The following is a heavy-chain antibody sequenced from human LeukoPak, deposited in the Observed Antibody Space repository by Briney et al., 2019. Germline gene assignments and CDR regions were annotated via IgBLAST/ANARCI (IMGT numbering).Heavy chain of an antibody. D-gene: IGHD3-10*01. CDR3: ARRQLVRGVFFNY. J-gene: IGHJ4*02. Sequence: PSETLSLTCTVSGGSIPTSTYHWGWIRQSPGKGLEWIGSVHYSGGTYYNPSLRSRVSISLDTSKSQFSLKLNFATAADTAVYYCARRQLVRGVFFNYWGQGTLVTVSS. V-gene: IGHV4-39*07. CDR2: VHYSGGT. CDR1: GGSIPTSTYH.